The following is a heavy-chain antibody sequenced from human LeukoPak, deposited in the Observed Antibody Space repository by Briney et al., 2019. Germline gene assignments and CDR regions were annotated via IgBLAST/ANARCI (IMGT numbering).Heavy chain of an antibody. D-gene: IGHD4-17*01. V-gene: IGHV3-53*01. J-gene: IGHJ4*02. CDR3: ARDDSGDWYWGW. CDR2: IYSGGAT. CDR1: GFNVDTNF. Sequence: PGGSLRLSCAASGFNVDTNFMSWVRQAPGKGLGRVSVIYSGGATFYADSVKGRFTISRDTSKSTLYLQMNSLRAEDTAVYYCARDDSGDWYWGWWGQGILVTVSS.